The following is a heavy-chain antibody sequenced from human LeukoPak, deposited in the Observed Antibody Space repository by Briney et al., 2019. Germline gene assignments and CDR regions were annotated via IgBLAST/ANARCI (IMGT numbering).Heavy chain of an antibody. Sequence: ASVKVSCKASGGTFSSYAIRWVRQAPGQGLEWMGRIIPIFGTANYAQKFQGRVTIITDESTSTAYMELSSLRSEDTAVYYCARAYCGGDCYGAGYYYMDVWGKGTTVTVSS. J-gene: IGHJ6*03. CDR2: IIPIFGTA. D-gene: IGHD2-21*02. CDR1: GGTFSSYA. CDR3: ARAYCGGDCYGAGYYYMDV. V-gene: IGHV1-69*05.